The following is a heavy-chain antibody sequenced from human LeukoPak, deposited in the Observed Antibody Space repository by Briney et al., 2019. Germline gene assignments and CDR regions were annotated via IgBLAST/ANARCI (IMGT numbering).Heavy chain of an antibody. Sequence: GGSLRLSCASSGFTFSSYAMSWVRQAPGKGLEWVSTIGGTGVRTYYADSVKGRFTISRDNSKNTLYLQINSLRAEDTAVYFCAKDRLGGPYFFHYWGQGTLVTVSS. V-gene: IGHV3-23*01. J-gene: IGHJ4*02. CDR3: AKDRLGGPYFFHY. CDR1: GFTFSSYA. CDR2: IGGTGVRT. D-gene: IGHD3-16*01.